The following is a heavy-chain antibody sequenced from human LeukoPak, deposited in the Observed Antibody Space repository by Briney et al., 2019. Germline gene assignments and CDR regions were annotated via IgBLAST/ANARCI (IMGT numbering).Heavy chain of an antibody. CDR1: GFTFSDYY. CDR2: ISSSGSTI. CDR3: ARVGTTVTTLGAYNWFDP. Sequence: GGSLRLSCAASGFTFSDYYMSWIRQAPGKGLEWVSCISSSGSTIYYADSVKGRFTISRDNAKNSLYLQMNSLRAEDTAVYYCARVGTTVTTLGAYNWFDPWGQGTLVTVSS. J-gene: IGHJ5*02. D-gene: IGHD4-17*01. V-gene: IGHV3-11*04.